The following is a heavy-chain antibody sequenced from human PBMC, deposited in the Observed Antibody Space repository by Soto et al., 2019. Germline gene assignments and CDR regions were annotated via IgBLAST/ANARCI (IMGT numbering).Heavy chain of an antibody. CDR1: GFTFSSYA. Sequence: EVQLVESGGGLVQPGRSLRLSCAASGFTFSSYAMSWVRQAPGKGLEWVSAISGSGGSTYYADSVKGRFTISRDNSKNTLYLQMNSLRAEDTAVYYCAKRDIVVVPAARKGYYYGMDVWGQGTTVTVSS. D-gene: IGHD2-2*01. V-gene: IGHV3-23*04. CDR3: AKRDIVVVPAARKGYYYGMDV. J-gene: IGHJ6*02. CDR2: ISGSGGST.